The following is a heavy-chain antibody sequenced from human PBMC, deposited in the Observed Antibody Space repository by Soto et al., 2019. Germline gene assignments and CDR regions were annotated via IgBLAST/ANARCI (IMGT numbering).Heavy chain of an antibody. J-gene: IGHJ3*01. D-gene: IGHD6-19*01. V-gene: IGHV4-4*02. CDR3: AYSTGWYRHGV. CDR2: IFHSGDT. Sequence: QVQLQESGPGLVKPSGTLSLTCAVSGDSISNSRWWTWVRQPPGKGLEWIGDIFHSGDTNYNPSLKRRVFISVEKSQNQFSLKVRSVTAGDTAVYYCAYSTGWYRHGVWGQGTLVTVSS. CDR1: GDSISNSRW.